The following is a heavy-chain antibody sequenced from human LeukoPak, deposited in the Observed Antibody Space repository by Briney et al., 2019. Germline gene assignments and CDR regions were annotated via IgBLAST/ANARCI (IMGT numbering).Heavy chain of an antibody. CDR1: GGSISSYY. V-gene: IGHV4-59*08. CDR2: IYYSGST. CDR3: ANRCQKWLVRGEYYFDY. J-gene: IGHJ4*02. Sequence: SETLSLTCTVSGGSISSYYWSWIRQPPAPGLEWIGYIYYSGSTNYNPSLKSRVTISVDTSKDQFSLKLSSVTAADTAVYYCANRCQKWLVRGEYYFDYWGQGTLVTVSS. D-gene: IGHD6-19*01.